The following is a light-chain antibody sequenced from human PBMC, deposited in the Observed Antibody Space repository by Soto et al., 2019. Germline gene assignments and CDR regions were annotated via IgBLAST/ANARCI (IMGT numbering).Light chain of an antibody. V-gene: IGLV1-40*01. CDR1: SSNIGAGYD. CDR2: DNT. Sequence: QSVLTQPPSVSGAPGQRVTISCTGSSSNIGAGYDVHWYQQLPGTSPKLLIYDNTNRPSGVPDRISASKSGNSAALAITGLQAEDEADYYCCLYVGGRTYVFGTGTKLTVL. CDR3: CLYVGGRTYV. J-gene: IGLJ1*01.